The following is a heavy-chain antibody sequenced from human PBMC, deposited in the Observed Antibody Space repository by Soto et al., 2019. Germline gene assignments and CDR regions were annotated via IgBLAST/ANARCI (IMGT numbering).Heavy chain of an antibody. J-gene: IGHJ5*02. Sequence: EVQLVESGGGLVQPGGSLRLSCAASGFTFSSYWMHWVRQAPGKGLVWVSRINSDGSSTSYADSVKGRFTISRDNAKNTRYQQMNRLRAEDTAVYYCARGLGGYGSREGYRFDPWGQGTLVTVSS. D-gene: IGHD5-12*01. CDR3: ARGLGGYGSREGYRFDP. V-gene: IGHV3-74*01. CDR2: INSDGSST. CDR1: GFTFSSYW.